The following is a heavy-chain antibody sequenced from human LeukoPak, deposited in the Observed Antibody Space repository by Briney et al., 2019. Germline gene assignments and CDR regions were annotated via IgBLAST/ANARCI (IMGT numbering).Heavy chain of an antibody. V-gene: IGHV3-30*18. CDR1: GFTFSSYG. CDR2: ISYDGSNK. Sequence: PGGSLRLSCAASGFTFSSYGMHWVRQAPGKGLEWVAVISYDGSNKYYADSVKGRFTISRDNSKNTLYLQMNSLRAEDTAVYYCANGLPLPYIVVVPALPFDYWGQGTLVTVSS. J-gene: IGHJ4*02. CDR3: ANGLPLPYIVVVPALPFDY. D-gene: IGHD2-2*01.